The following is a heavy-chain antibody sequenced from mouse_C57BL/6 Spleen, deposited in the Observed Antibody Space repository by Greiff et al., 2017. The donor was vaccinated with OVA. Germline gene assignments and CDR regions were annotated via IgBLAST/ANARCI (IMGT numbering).Heavy chain of an antibody. CDR1: GFSLTSYG. J-gene: IGHJ1*03. CDR2: IWGDGST. D-gene: IGHD1-1*01. V-gene: IGHV2-3*01. CDR3: AKEEGYYYGSSYDWYFDV. Sequence: VMLVESGPGLVAPSQSLSITCTVSGFSLTSYGVSWVRQPPGKGLEWLGVIWGDGSTNYHSALISRLSISKDNYKSQGVLKLNSPQTDDTATYYWAKEEGYYYGSSYDWYFDVWGTGTTVTVSS.